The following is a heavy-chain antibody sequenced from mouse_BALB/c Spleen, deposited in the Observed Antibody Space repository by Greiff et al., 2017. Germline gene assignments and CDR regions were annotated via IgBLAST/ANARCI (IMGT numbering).Heavy chain of an antibody. J-gene: IGHJ2*01. Sequence: EVMLVESGGGLVKPGGSLKLSCAASGFTFSSYAMSWVRQTPEKRLEWVATISDGGSYTYYPDSVKGRFTISRDNAKNNLYLQMSSLTSEDTAMYYCARGLMITNYFDYWGQGTTLTVSS. CDR3: ARGLMITNYFDY. D-gene: IGHD2-4*01. CDR1: GFTFSSYA. V-gene: IGHV5-9-1*01. CDR2: ISDGGSYT.